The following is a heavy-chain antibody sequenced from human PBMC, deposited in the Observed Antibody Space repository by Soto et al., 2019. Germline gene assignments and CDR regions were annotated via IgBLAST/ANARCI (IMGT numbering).Heavy chain of an antibody. Sequence: GGSLRLSCAASGFTFDDYAMHWVRQAPGKGLEWVSGISWNSGSIGYADSVKGRFTISRDNAKNSLYLQMNSLRAEDTALYYCAKSWADYYGSGSYSDAFDIWGQGTMVTVSS. CDR2: ISWNSGSI. J-gene: IGHJ3*02. D-gene: IGHD3-10*01. CDR1: GFTFDDYA. V-gene: IGHV3-9*01. CDR3: AKSWADYYGSGSYSDAFDI.